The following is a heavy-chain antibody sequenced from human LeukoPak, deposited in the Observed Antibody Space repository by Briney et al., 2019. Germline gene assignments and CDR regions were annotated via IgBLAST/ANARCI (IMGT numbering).Heavy chain of an antibody. V-gene: IGHV1-46*01. Sequence: GASVKVSCKASGYTFTSYYMHWVRQAPGEGLEWMGIINPSGGSTSYAQKFQGRVTMTRDMSTSTVYTELSSLRSEDTAVYYRARDSFGKYDSSGYYWFDPWGQGTLVTVSS. CDR1: GYTFTSYY. CDR2: INPSGGST. J-gene: IGHJ5*02. CDR3: ARDSFGKYDSSGYYWFDP. D-gene: IGHD3-22*01.